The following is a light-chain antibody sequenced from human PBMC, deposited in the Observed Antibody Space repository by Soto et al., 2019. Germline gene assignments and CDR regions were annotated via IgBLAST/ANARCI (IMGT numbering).Light chain of an antibody. CDR2: DDS. CDR3: QVWDSGSDHVV. CDR1: NIGSKS. Sequence: ELTQPPSVSVAPGQTARITCGGKNIGSKSVHWYQQRPGQAPVLVVYDDSDRPSGIPERFSGSNSGNTATLTISRVEAGDEADYYCQVWDSGSDHVVLGGGTKVTVL. J-gene: IGLJ2*01. V-gene: IGLV3-21*02.